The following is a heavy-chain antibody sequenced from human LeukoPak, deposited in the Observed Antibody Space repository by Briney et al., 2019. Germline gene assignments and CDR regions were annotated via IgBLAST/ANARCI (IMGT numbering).Heavy chain of an antibody. J-gene: IGHJ5*02. Sequence: SQTLSLTCTVSGGSIISYYCSSIRQPPGKGLGWIGYIHYSGSTSSNPSLKSRVTISVDTSKNHISLKVRSETAADTAVYYCARTTEDCSNTSCYQYWFDPWGQGTLVTVSS. CDR2: IHYSGST. D-gene: IGHD2-2*01. V-gene: IGHV4-59*01. CDR3: ARTTEDCSNTSCYQYWFDP. CDR1: GGSIISYY.